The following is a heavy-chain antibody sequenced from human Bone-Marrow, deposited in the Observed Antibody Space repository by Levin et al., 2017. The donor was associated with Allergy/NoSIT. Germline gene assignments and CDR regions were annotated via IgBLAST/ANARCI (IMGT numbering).Heavy chain of an antibody. CDR1: GGSISSYY. V-gene: IGHV4-59*01. Sequence: SETLSLTCTVSGGSISSYYWSWIRQPPGKGLEWIGYIYYSGSTNYNPSLKSRVTISVDTSKNQFSLKLSSVTAADTAVYYCARGYPTGRKYFDYWGQGTLVTVSS. J-gene: IGHJ4*02. D-gene: IGHD1-1*01. CDR2: IYYSGST. CDR3: ARGYPTGRKYFDY.